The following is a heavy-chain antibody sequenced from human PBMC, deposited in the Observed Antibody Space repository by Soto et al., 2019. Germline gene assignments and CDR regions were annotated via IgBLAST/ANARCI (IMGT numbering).Heavy chain of an antibody. D-gene: IGHD2-2*01. CDR2: ISGGGDAT. CDR1: GFTFINYA. J-gene: IGHJ2*01. V-gene: IGHV3-23*01. CDR3: ARKILGSTSRPNYWYFDL. Sequence: EVQLLESGGGLVQPGGSLRLSCAGSGFTFINYAMNWVRQAPGKGLEWVSTISGGGDATFFADSVRGRFTISRDNSKNTVTLQMNRPGVDDTAVYYCARKILGSTSRPNYWYFDLWGRGTVVTVSP.